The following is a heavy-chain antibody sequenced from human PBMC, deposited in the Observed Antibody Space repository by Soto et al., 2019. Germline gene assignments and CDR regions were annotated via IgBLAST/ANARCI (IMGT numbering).Heavy chain of an antibody. V-gene: IGHV4-59*08. CDR1: GVSISNSNTY. CDR2: VYYRGST. J-gene: IGHJ4*02. CDR3: ARGGGSYSSGWYYDS. D-gene: IGHD6-19*01. Sequence: QVQLQESGPGLVKPSETMSLTCTVAGVSISNSNTYWNWVRQPPGKGLEWIGFVYYRGSTKYNPSLESRVTISVAASRNQLPLELTSVTATDPAVYYCARGGGSYSSGWYYDSWGQGTLVTVSS.